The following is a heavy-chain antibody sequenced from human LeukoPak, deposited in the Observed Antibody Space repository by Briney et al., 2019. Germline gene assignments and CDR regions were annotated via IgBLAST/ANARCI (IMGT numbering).Heavy chain of an antibody. D-gene: IGHD6-13*01. CDR2: ISAYNGNT. Sequence: ASVKVSCKASGYTFTTYGINWVRQAPGQGLEWMGWISAYNGNTNYAQKLQGRVTMTTDTSTSTAYMELRSLRSDDTAVYYCARDSSSWYYWFDPWGQGTLVTVSS. V-gene: IGHV1-18*01. J-gene: IGHJ5*02. CDR3: ARDSSSWYYWFDP. CDR1: GYTFTTYG.